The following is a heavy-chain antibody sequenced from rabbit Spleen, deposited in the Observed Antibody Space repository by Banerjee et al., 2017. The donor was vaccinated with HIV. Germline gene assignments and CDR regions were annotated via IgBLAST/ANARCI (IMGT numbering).Heavy chain of an antibody. CDR2: INTITGTA. D-gene: IGHD1-1*01. J-gene: IGHJ6*01. CDR1: GLSFSSSYW. V-gene: IGHV1S45*01. Sequence: QEQLVESGGGLVQPEGSLTLTCTASGLSFSSSYWICWVRQAPGKGPEWIACINTITGTAVYATWAKGRFTISKTSSTTVALQMTSLTAADTAIYFCARDLPDIIGWNFDFWGPGTLVTVS. CDR3: ARDLPDIIGWNFDF.